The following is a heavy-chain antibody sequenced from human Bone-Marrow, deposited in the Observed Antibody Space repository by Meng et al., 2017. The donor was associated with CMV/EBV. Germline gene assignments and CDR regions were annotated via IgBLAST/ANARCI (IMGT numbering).Heavy chain of an antibody. CDR3: ARGGREGSFDA. J-gene: IGHJ5*02. CDR2: IRPHDDKT. V-gene: IGHV1-18*01. Sequence: ASVKVSCKASGYTFTVFGITWVRQAPGHGLEWMGWIRPHDDKTAYAENFRGRVTMTVATSTDTAYLHLRGLTSDDAAVYFCARGGREGSFDAWGQGTPVTVSS. D-gene: IGHD3-10*01. CDR1: GYTFTVFG.